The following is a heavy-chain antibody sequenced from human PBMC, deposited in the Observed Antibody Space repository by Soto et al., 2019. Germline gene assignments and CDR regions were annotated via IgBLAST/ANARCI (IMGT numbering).Heavy chain of an antibody. CDR1: GFTFSSYA. V-gene: IGHV3-30-3*01. D-gene: IGHD1-1*01. CDR2: ISYDGSNK. CDR3: ARDRLRYNWNDFPYYYYGMDV. Sequence: QVQLVESGGGVVQPGRSLRLSCAASGFTFSSYAMHWVRQAPGKGLEWVAVISYDGSNKYYADSVKGRFTISRDNSKNTLYLQMNILRAAETAVYYCARDRLRYNWNDFPYYYYGMDVWGQGTTVTVSS. J-gene: IGHJ6*02.